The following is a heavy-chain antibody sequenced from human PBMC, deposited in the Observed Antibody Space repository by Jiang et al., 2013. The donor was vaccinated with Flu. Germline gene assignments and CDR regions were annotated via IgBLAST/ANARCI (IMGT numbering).Heavy chain of an antibody. J-gene: IGHJ6*02. CDR2: MNPNSGNT. CDR1: GYTFPSYD. V-gene: IGHV1-8*01. CDR3: ATRIAVAGYYFYGMDV. D-gene: IGHD6-19*01. Sequence: GAEVKKPGASVKVSCKASGYTFPSYDVNWVRQATGQGLEWMGWMNPNSGNTGYAQKFQGRVTMTRDTSISTAYMELSSLRSEDTAVYYCATRIAVAGYYFYGMDVWGQGTTVTVSS.